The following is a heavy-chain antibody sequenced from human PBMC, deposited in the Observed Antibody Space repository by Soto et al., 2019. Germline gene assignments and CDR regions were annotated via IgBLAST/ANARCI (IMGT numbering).Heavy chain of an antibody. CDR3: ARHGVGPITMVRGVWRASDWFDP. D-gene: IGHD3-10*01. Sequence: SETLSLTCTVSGGSISSYYWSWIRQPPGKGLEWIGYIYYSGSTNYNPSLKSRVTISVDTSKNQFSLKLSSVTAADTAVYYCARHGVGPITMVRGVWRASDWFDPWGQGTLVTVSS. J-gene: IGHJ5*02. CDR1: GGSISSYY. V-gene: IGHV4-59*08. CDR2: IYYSGST.